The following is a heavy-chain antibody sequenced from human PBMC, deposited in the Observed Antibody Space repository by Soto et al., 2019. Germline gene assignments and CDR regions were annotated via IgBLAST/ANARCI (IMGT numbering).Heavy chain of an antibody. V-gene: IGHV4-59*01. J-gene: IGHJ6*02. D-gene: IGHD3-3*01. Sequence: PSETLCRSCIGAGFSSRSKYWGWFRQPPGQGLEWIGYIHYSGSTNFNPSLKSRVVMSVDTSKNQFSLRLSSVTAADTAVYYCARSYPNTIFGVVPSRGLDVWGQGATVT. CDR3: ARSYPNTIFGVVPSRGLDV. CDR1: GFSSRSKY. CDR2: IHYSGST.